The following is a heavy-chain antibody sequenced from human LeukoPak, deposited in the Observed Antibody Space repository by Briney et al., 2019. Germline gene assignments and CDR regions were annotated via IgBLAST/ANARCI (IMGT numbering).Heavy chain of an antibody. Sequence: SETLSLTCAVSGGSISSSYWWSWVRQPPGKGLKWIGEVYHSGSTNYNPSLRSRVTISVDKSKNQFSLRLSSVTAADPAVYYCAGAYCGGDCYSGRTFDIWGQGTMVTVSS. CDR1: GGSISSSYW. J-gene: IGHJ3*02. CDR3: AGAYCGGDCYSGRTFDI. D-gene: IGHD2-21*02. V-gene: IGHV4-4*02. CDR2: VYHSGST.